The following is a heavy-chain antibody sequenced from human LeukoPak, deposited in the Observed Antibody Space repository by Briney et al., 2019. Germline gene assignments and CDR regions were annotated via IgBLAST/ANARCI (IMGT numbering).Heavy chain of an antibody. V-gene: IGHV3-30*04. D-gene: IGHD3-10*01. CDR3: ARPNYYGSGSYFNPIFGY. CDR2: ISYDGSNK. CDR1: GFTFSSYA. J-gene: IGHJ4*02. Sequence: GGSLRLSCAASGFTFSSYAMHWVRQAPGKGLEWVAVISYDGSNKYYADSVKGRFTISRDNSKNTLYLQMNSLRAEDTGVYYCARPNYYGSGSYFNPIFGYWGQGTLVTVSS.